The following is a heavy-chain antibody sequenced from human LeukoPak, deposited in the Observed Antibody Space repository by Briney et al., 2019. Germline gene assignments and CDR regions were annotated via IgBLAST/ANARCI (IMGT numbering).Heavy chain of an antibody. Sequence: PGGSLRLSCAASGFTVSSHYMSWVRQTPGKGLEWVSIIYSGGTTYYADSVKGRFTISRDNSKNTLYLQMGSLRAEDMAVYYCARAVGANGFDYWGQGTLVTVSS. CDR3: ARAVGANGFDY. CDR1: GFTVSSHY. D-gene: IGHD1-26*01. CDR2: IYSGGTT. V-gene: IGHV3-66*01. J-gene: IGHJ4*02.